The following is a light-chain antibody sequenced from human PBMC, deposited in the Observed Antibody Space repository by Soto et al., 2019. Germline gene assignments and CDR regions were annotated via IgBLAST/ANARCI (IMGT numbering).Light chain of an antibody. CDR2: EVS. Sequence: QAVLTQPPSVSAAPGQKVTISCSGSRSNIGDHFVSWYQQLPGTAPRLMIYEVSNRPSGVSHRFSGSKSGNTASLTISGLQAEDEADYYCSSYITTNTYVFGTGTKLTVL. J-gene: IGLJ1*01. CDR3: SSYITTNTYV. V-gene: IGLV2-14*01. CDR1: RSNIGDHF.